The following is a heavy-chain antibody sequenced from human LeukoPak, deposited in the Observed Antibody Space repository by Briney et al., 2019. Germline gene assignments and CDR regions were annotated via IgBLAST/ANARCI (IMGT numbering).Heavy chain of an antibody. Sequence: PSETLSLTCAVYGVSFSGYYWSWIRQPPGKGLEWIGEINHSGSTNYNPSLKSRVTISVDTSKNQFSLKLGSVTAADTAVYYCARGLLYSGSFSRNWFDPWGQGTLVTVSS. CDR2: INHSGST. D-gene: IGHD1-26*01. J-gene: IGHJ5*02. CDR3: ARGLLYSGSFSRNWFDP. V-gene: IGHV4-34*01. CDR1: GVSFSGYY.